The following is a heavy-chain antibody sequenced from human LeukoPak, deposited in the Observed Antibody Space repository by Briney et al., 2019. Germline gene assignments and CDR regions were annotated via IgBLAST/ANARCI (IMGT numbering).Heavy chain of an antibody. CDR2: IIPILGIA. CDR3: ARAPYDILTGYSLYYFDY. Sequence: GASVKVSCKASGGTFSSYTISWVRQAPGQGLEWMGRIIPILGIANYAQKFQGRVTITADKSTSTAYTELSSLRSEDTAVYYCARAPYDILTGYSLYYFDYWGQGTLVTVSS. V-gene: IGHV1-69*02. J-gene: IGHJ4*02. D-gene: IGHD3-9*01. CDR1: GGTFSSYT.